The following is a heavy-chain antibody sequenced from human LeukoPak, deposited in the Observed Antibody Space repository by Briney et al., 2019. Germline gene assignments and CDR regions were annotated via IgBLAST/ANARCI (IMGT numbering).Heavy chain of an antibody. J-gene: IGHJ4*02. CDR2: INPNSGGT. D-gene: IGHD5-18*01. Sequence: ASVKVSCKASGYTFTGYYMHWVRQAPGQGLEWMGWINPNSGGTNYAQKFQGRVTMTRDTSISTAYMELSRLRSDDTALYYCAKIYSYGRQNYFDYWGQGTLVTVSS. CDR3: AKIYSYGRQNYFDY. CDR1: GYTFTGYY. V-gene: IGHV1-2*02.